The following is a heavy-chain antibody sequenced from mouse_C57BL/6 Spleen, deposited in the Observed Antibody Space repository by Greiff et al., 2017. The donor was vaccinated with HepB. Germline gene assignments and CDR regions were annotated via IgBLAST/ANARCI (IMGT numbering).Heavy chain of an antibody. J-gene: IGHJ4*01. CDR1: GYTFTDYE. Sequence: VQLQQSGAELVRPGASVTLSCKASGYTFTDYEMHWVKQTPVHGLEWIGAIDPETGGTAYNQKFKGKAILTADKSSSTAYMELRSLTSEDSAVYYCTRKTYYGSSYDYAMDYWGQGTSVTVSS. V-gene: IGHV1-15*01. CDR2: IDPETGGT. D-gene: IGHD1-1*01. CDR3: TRKTYYGSSYDYAMDY.